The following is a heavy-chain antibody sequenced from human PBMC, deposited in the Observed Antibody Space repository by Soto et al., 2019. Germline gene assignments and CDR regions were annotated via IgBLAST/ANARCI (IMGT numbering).Heavy chain of an antibody. CDR3: ALGGFRDGNKSKYNYSGMDG. CDR2: IIPIFETA. CDR1: GGTFNSYT. D-gene: IGHD3-16*01. V-gene: IGHV1-69*01. Sequence: QVQLVQSGAEVKKPGSSVKVSCKASGGTFNSYTISWVRQAPGQGLEWMGGIIPIFETANYAQKFQGRVAITADESTSAAYRQLRSLRSEDTAVYYCALGGFRDGNKSKYNYSGMDGWGQGHRVTVSS. J-gene: IGHJ6*02.